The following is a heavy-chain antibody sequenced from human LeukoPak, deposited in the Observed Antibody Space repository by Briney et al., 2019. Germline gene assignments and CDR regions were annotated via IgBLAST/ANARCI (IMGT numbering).Heavy chain of an antibody. V-gene: IGHV3-48*01. CDR3: AREKADRDLDY. CDR2: ISGDSSTI. CDR1: GCTFSSYK. Sequence: GGSLSLSCAVSGCTFSSYKMNWVRQAPGKGLEWVSAISGDSSTIYYADSVKGRFIISRDNAKNSLFLQMNSLRAEDTAVYDCAREKADRDLDYWGQGTLVTVSS. J-gene: IGHJ4*02. D-gene: IGHD3-3*01.